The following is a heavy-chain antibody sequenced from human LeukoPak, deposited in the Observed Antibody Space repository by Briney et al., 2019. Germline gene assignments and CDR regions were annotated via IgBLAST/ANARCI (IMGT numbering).Heavy chain of an antibody. CDR3: ASVPYYYDSSGYYYGYYFDY. Sequence: SDTLSLTCTVSGGSISSSSYYWGWIRQPPGKGLEWIGSIYYSGSTYYNPSLKSRVTISVDTSKNQFSLKLSSVTAADTAVYYCASVPYYYDSSGYYYGYYFDYWGQGTLVTVSS. CDR1: GGSISSSSYY. D-gene: IGHD3-22*01. CDR2: IYYSGST. J-gene: IGHJ4*02. V-gene: IGHV4-39*01.